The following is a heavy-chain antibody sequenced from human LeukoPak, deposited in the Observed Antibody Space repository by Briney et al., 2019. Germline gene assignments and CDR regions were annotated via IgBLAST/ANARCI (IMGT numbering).Heavy chain of an antibody. V-gene: IGHV3-21*01. CDR3: ARAGYSSGYLDY. Sequence: GGSLRLSCAASGFTFNTYSMNWVRQAPGKGLEWVSSISSSGTYTYYADSVKGRFTISRDNSKNTLYLQMNSLRAEDTAVYYCARAGYSSGYLDYWGQGTLVTVSS. J-gene: IGHJ4*02. D-gene: IGHD6-19*01. CDR2: ISSSGTYT. CDR1: GFTFNTYS.